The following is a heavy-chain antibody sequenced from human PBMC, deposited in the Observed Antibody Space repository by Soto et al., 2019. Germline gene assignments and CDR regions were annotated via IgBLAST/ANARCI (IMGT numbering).Heavy chain of an antibody. J-gene: IGHJ4*02. D-gene: IGHD5-18*01. Sequence: SATLSLTCTVSGDSITGYYWSWIRQPPGKGLEWIGTIYHSGNTYYNPTLKSRVAISVDMSKNQFSLRLNSVTAADTAVYYCARHEWLQLWLVTEYWGQGALVTVSS. CDR3: ARHEWLQLWLVTEY. V-gene: IGHV4-59*04. CDR1: GDSITGYY. CDR2: IYHSGNT.